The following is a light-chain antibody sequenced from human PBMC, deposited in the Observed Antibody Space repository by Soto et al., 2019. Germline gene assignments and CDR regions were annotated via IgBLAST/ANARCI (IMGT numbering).Light chain of an antibody. CDR1: ASDVGVYNY. CDR3: SSYAGSSTLYV. V-gene: IGLV2-8*01. J-gene: IGLJ1*01. CDR2: EVT. Sequence: SVLTQPPSASGSLGQSVTISCTGTASDVGVYNYVSWYQQHPGKAPKLMIYEVTKRPSGVPDRFSGSKSGNTASLTVSGLQAEDEDDYYCSSYAGSSTLYVFGTGTKVTVL.